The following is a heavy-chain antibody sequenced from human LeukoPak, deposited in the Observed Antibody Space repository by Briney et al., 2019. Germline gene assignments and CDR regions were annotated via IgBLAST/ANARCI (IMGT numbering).Heavy chain of an antibody. CDR3: ARGQYSSGWYQY. CDR1: GGSFSGYY. V-gene: IGHV4-34*01. Sequence: SETLSLTCAVYGGSFSGYYWSWIRQPPGKGLEWIGEINHSGSTNYNPSLKSRVTISVDTSKNQFSLKLSSVTAADTAVYHCARGQYSSGWYQYWGQGTLVTVSS. CDR2: INHSGST. D-gene: IGHD6-19*01. J-gene: IGHJ4*02.